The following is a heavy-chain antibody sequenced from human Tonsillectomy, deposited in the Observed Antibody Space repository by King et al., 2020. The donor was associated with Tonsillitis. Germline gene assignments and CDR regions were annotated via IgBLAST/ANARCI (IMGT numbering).Heavy chain of an antibody. J-gene: IGHJ4*02. V-gene: IGHV4-30-4*01. D-gene: IGHD3-10*01. CDR3: ARALYGSGTHLY. CDR1: GGSISSGDYY. Sequence: QLQESGPGLVKPSQTLSLTCTVSGGSISSGDYYWSWIRQPPGKGREWIGYIYYSGNTYYNPSLESRVTISVDTSKNQFSLKLSSVTAADTAVYYCARALYGSGTHLYWGQGTLVTVSS. CDR2: IYYSGNT.